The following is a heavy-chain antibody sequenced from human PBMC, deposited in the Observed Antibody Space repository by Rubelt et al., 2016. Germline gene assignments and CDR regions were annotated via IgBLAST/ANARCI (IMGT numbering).Heavy chain of an antibody. J-gene: IGHJ6*02. D-gene: IGHD6-6*01. V-gene: IGHV4-39*07. Sequence: QLQLQESGPGLVKPSETLSLTCTVSGGSISSSSYYWGWIRQPPGKGLEWIGSIYYSGSTYYNPSPKGRVTISGDTSKNQFSLKLSSVTAADTAVYYCAREGSSSSWYYYYGMDVWGQGTTVTVSS. CDR2: IYYSGST. CDR1: GGSISSSSYY. CDR3: AREGSSSSWYYYYGMDV.